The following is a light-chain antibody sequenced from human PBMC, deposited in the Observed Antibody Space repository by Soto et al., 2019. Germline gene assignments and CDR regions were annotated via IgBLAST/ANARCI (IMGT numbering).Light chain of an antibody. V-gene: IGKV3-20*01. CDR2: GAS. Sequence: EIVLTQSPGTLSLSPGERATLSCRASQSVSSSYLAWYQQKPGQAPRLLIYGASSRATDIPDRFSGSGSGTDFTLTIRRLEPEDFAVYYCQQYGSSRTFGQGNKVEIK. J-gene: IGKJ1*01. CDR1: QSVSSSY. CDR3: QQYGSSRT.